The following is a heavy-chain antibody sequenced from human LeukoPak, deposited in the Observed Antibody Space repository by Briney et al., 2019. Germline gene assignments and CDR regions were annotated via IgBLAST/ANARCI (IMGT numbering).Heavy chain of an antibody. J-gene: IGHJ4*02. CDR2: MYHTGST. CDR1: GYSMSSGYY. CDR3: ARYFCSSNTCYYFDY. Sequence: SETLSLTCSVSGYSMSSGYYWGWIRQPPERGLEWIGSMYHTGSTYYNPSLKSRVTISVDTSKNQFSLKLTSVTAADTAVYYCARYFCSSNTCYYFDYWGQGALVTVSS. D-gene: IGHD2-2*01. V-gene: IGHV4-38-2*02.